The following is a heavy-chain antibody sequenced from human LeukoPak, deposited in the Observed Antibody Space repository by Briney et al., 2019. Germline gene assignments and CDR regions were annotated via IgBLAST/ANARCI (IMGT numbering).Heavy chain of an antibody. J-gene: IGHJ6*03. CDR3: ARVRGAGLQYYYMDV. V-gene: IGHV3-21*01. D-gene: IGHD1-26*01. CDR1: GFTFSSYA. Sequence: GGSLRLSCAASGFTFSSYAMSWVRQAPGKGLEWVSSISSSGNYIEYADSVKGRFTISRDNAKNSLYLQMNSLRADDTAVYYCARVRGAGLQYYYMDVWGKGTTVTVSS. CDR2: ISSSGNYI.